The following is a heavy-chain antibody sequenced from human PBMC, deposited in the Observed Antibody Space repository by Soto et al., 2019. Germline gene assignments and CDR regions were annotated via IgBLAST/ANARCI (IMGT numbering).Heavy chain of an antibody. D-gene: IGHD6-19*01. J-gene: IGHJ4*02. CDR1: GFTFSSYA. CDR2: MSGTGGST. Sequence: EVQLLESGGGLVQPGRSLRLSCAASGFTFSSYAMNWVRQAPGKGLEWGSAMSGTGGSTYYADSVKGRFTISRDNSKNTLYLQMNSLRVEDTAVFYCAKAGFSSGWSPSYFDYGGQGTLVTVSS. CDR3: AKAGFSSGWSPSYFDY. V-gene: IGHV3-23*01.